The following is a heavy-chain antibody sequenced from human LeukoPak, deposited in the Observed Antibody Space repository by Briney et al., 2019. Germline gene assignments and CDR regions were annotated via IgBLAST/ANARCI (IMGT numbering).Heavy chain of an antibody. D-gene: IGHD5-18*01. Sequence: HTGGSLRLSCAASGFTFSSYAMSWVRQAPGKGLEWVSAISGSGGSTYYADSVKGRFTISRDNSKNTLYLQMNSLRAEDTAVYYCAKAHSYGSRYYFDYWGQGTLVTVSS. CDR2: ISGSGGST. CDR1: GFTFSSYA. V-gene: IGHV3-23*01. CDR3: AKAHSYGSRYYFDY. J-gene: IGHJ4*02.